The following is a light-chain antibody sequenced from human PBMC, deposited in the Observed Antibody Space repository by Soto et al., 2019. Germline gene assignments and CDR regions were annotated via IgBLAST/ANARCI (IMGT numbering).Light chain of an antibody. Sequence: DIQMTQSPSTLSASVGDRVTITCRASQSISSWLAWYQQKPGKAPKLLIYKASSLESGVPSRFSGSGSRTEFTLTISSLQPDDFATYYCQQYNSYRTFGQGTKV. CDR2: KAS. V-gene: IGKV1-5*03. J-gene: IGKJ1*01. CDR1: QSISSW. CDR3: QQYNSYRT.